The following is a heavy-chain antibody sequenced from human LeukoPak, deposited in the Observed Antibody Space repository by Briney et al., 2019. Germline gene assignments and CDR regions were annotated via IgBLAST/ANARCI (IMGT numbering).Heavy chain of an antibody. CDR1: GFTFDTYA. D-gene: IGHD6-19*01. CDR2: IWYDGSNK. V-gene: IGHV3-33*01. Sequence: GGSLRLSCAASGFTFDTYAMHWVRQAPGKGLEWVAVIWYDGSNKYYADSVKGRFTISRDNSKNTLYLQMNSLRAEDTAVYYCARDPTSLYSSGWYGEFDYWGQGTLVTVSS. CDR3: ARDPTSLYSSGWYGEFDY. J-gene: IGHJ4*02.